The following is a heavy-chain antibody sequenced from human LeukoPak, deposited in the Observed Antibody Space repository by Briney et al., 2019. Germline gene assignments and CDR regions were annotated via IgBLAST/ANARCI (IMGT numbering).Heavy chain of an antibody. V-gene: IGHV1-2*02. CDR2: INPNSGGT. D-gene: IGHD3-9*01. CDR3: ARTNVLRYFDWLSNFDY. J-gene: IGHJ4*02. Sequence: ASVKVSCKASGYDFTSVGIIWVRRAPGQGLEWMGWINPNSGGTNYAQKFQGRVTMTRDTSISTAYMELSRLRSDDTAVYYCARTNVLRYFDWLSNFDYWGQGTLVTVSS. CDR1: GYDFTSVG.